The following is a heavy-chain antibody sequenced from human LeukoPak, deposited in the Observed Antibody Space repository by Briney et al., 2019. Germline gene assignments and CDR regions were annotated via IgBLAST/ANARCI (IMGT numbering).Heavy chain of an antibody. V-gene: IGHV3-23*01. CDR1: GFTFSSYA. D-gene: IGHD1-26*01. CDR2: ISGGGGST. CDR3: ATAPSGSYFDY. Sequence: GGSLRLSCAASGFTFSSYAMNWVRQAPGKGLEWVSTISGGGGSTYYADSVKGRFTISRDNSKNTLYLQMNSLRAEDTAVYYCATAPSGSYFDYWGQGTLVTVSS. J-gene: IGHJ4*02.